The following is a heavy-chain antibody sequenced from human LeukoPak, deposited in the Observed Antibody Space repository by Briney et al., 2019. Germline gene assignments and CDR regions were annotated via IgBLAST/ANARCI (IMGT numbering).Heavy chain of an antibody. V-gene: IGHV4-4*07. CDR3: ARRRGDY. CDR1: GDSISSSNNY. J-gene: IGHJ4*02. CDR2: IYTSGST. Sequence: SETLSLTCTVSGDSISSSNNYWSWIRQPAGKGLEWIGRIYTSGSTNYNPSLKSRVTMSVDTSKNQFSLKLSSVTAADTAVYYCARRRGDYWGQGTLVTVSS.